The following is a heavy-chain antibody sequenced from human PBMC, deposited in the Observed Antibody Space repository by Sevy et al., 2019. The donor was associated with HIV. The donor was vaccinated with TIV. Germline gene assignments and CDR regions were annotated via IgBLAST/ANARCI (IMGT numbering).Heavy chain of an antibody. CDR2: IIPMFGTA. J-gene: IGHJ4*02. Sequence: SVKVSCKASGRTFRNNAISWVRQAPGQGLQGMGGIIPMFGTANYVQKFQGRVTITADESTNTAYMELSSLRSEDTAVYYCARSISWYASFDYWGQGTLVTVSS. CDR1: GRTFRNNA. CDR3: ARSISWYASFDY. D-gene: IGHD6-13*01. V-gene: IGHV1-69*13.